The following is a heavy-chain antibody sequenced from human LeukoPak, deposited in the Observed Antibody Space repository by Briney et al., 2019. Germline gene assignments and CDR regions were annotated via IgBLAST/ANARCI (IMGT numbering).Heavy chain of an antibody. CDR3: ARGPPLTYDHTPEGYYHYYMDV. J-gene: IGHJ6*03. CDR2: IIPIFATT. D-gene: IGHD1-14*01. V-gene: IGHV1-69*13. CDR1: GGSFGSFA. Sequence: SVKVSCKTSGGSFGSFAFGWVRQAPGQGLDWMGGIIPIFATTNYAQEFQGRVSITADESTSTVFMELNSLRSGDTAVYYCARGPPLTYDHTPEGYYHYYMDVWGTGTTVTISS.